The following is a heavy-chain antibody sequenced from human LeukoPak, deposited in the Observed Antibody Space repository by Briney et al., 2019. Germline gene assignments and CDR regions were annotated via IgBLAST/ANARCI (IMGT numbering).Heavy chain of an antibody. Sequence: PSETLSLTCAVYGGSFSGYYWSWIRQPPGKGLEWIGEINHSGSTNYNPSLKSRVTISVDTSKNQFSLKLSSVTAADTAVYYCARGGRGKGRLLPSRSAFDIWGQGTMVTVSS. CDR2: INHSGST. CDR3: ARGGRGKGRLLPSRSAFDI. V-gene: IGHV4-34*01. J-gene: IGHJ3*02. CDR1: GGSFSGYY. D-gene: IGHD2-15*01.